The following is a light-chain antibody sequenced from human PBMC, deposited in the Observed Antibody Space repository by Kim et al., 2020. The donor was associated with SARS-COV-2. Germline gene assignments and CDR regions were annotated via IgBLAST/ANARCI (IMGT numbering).Light chain of an antibody. J-gene: IGLJ3*02. Sequence: GQLITISCTGTSGDVGGYKFVSWHQQHPGKPPKLIIFDGSERPSGVSNRFSGSKSGNTASLTISGLQAEDEADYYCCSYAGRTTWVFGGGTQLTVL. CDR1: SGDVGGYKF. V-gene: IGLV2-23*01. CDR2: DGS. CDR3: CSYAGRTTWV.